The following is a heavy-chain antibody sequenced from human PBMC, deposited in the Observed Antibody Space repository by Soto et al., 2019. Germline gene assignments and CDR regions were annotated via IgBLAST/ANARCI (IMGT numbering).Heavy chain of an antibody. CDR1: GYIFAKHW. V-gene: IGHV5-51*01. J-gene: IGHJ4*02. Sequence: LGESLKISCRGSGYIFAKHWIAWVRQMPGKGLEWMGIIYPGDSDTRYSPSFQGQVTISADKSISTAYLQWSSLKASDTAMYYCARAGTGFGELLSDYWGQGTLVTVSS. CDR2: IYPGDSDT. CDR3: ARAGTGFGELLSDY. D-gene: IGHD3-10*01.